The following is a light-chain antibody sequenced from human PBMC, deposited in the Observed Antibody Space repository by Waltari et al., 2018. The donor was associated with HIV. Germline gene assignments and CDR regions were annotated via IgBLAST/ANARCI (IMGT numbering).Light chain of an antibody. CDR2: GAY. CDR1: SGGIAHNY. J-gene: IGLJ3*02. CDR3: QSYDNGNWV. Sequence: NLMLTQPHSVSESPGKTVTISCARSSGGIAHNYVQWYQQRPGSSPTTLIYGAYQRPSGVPDRFSGSNDSSSTSAALTSSRLKADDEADYYCQSYDNGNWVLGGGTRVTVL. V-gene: IGLV6-57*01.